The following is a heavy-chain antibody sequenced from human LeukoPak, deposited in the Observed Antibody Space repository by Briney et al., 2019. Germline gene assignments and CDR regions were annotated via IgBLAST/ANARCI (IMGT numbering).Heavy chain of an antibody. CDR3: ARELKWFGEGGAFDI. Sequence: SETLSLTCTVSGCSISSGYYWGWIRQSPGKGLGWIGSIHHSGSIYYNPSLKSRVTISVDTSKNQFSLKLTSVTAADTAVYYCARELKWFGEGGAFDIWGQGTMVTVSS. CDR1: GCSISSGYY. D-gene: IGHD3-10*01. J-gene: IGHJ3*02. V-gene: IGHV4-38-2*02. CDR2: IHHSGSI.